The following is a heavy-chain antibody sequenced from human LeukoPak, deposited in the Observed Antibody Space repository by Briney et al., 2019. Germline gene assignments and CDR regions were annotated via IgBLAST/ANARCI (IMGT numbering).Heavy chain of an antibody. CDR1: GFTFSTYS. CDR3: AKVPAAAGQTYYGMDV. V-gene: IGHV3-30*18. D-gene: IGHD6-13*01. Sequence: GGSLRLSCAASGFTFSTYSMNWVRQAPGKGLEWVAVISYDGSNKYYADSVKGRFTISRDNSKNTLYLQMNSLRAEDTAVYYCAKVPAAAGQTYYGMDVWGQGTTVTVSS. J-gene: IGHJ6*02. CDR2: ISYDGSNK.